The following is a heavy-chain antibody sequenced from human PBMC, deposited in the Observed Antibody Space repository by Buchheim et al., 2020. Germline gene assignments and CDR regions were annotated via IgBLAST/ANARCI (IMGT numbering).Heavy chain of an antibody. CDR1: GFTFDDYG. J-gene: IGHJ4*02. V-gene: IGHV3-21*01. D-gene: IGHD3-22*01. Sequence: EVQLVESGGGMVRPGGSLRLSCAASGFTFDDYGMSWVRQAPGEGLEWVSSISSSSSYIYYADSVKGRFTISRDNAKNSLYLQMNSLRAEDTAVYYCARDNQYYYDSSGPGAFDYWGQGTL. CDR2: ISSSSSYI. CDR3: ARDNQYYYDSSGPGAFDY.